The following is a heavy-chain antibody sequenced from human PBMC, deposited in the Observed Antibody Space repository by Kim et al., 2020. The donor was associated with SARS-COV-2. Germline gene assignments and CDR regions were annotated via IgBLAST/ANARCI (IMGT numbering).Heavy chain of an antibody. CDR1: GFTFSSYA. D-gene: IGHD4-17*01. Sequence: GGSLRLSCAASGFTFSSYAMHWVRQAPGKGLEWVAVISYDGSNKYYADSVKGRFTISRDNSKNTLYLQMNSLRAEDTAVYYCAHINDPRELDYGDYFDY. CDR2: ISYDGSNK. CDR3: AHINDPRELDYGDYFDY. J-gene: IGHJ4*01. V-gene: IGHV3-30*04.